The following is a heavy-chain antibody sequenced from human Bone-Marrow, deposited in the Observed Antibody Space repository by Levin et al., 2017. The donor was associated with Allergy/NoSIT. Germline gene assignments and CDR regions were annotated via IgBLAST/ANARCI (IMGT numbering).Heavy chain of an antibody. J-gene: IGHJ4*02. CDR1: GVSVAIDSGGYC. CDR3: ARGGQRYSGYDNVWFY. Sequence: PSETLSLTCSVSGVSVAIDSGGYCWSWIRQQPGKGLEWITFFYYRGQTYYSPSLEGRISVSIDESQNQFSLSLKSVTAADTATYYCARGGQRYSGYDNVWFYWGQGTPVTVSS. V-gene: IGHV4-31*03. D-gene: IGHD5-12*01. CDR2: FYYRGQT.